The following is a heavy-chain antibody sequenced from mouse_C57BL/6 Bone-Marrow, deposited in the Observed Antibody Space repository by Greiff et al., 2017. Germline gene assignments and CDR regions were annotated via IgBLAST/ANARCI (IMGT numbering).Heavy chain of an antibody. CDR1: GYTFTNYW. J-gene: IGHJ3*01. CDR3: ARHDYDPWFAY. D-gene: IGHD2-4*01. V-gene: IGHV1-63*01. Sequence: QVQLQQSGAELVRPGTSVKMSCKASGYTFTNYWIGWANQRPGHGLEWLGDIYPGGGYTNYNEKFKGKATLTADKSSSTAYLQFSSLTSEYSAIYYCARHDYDPWFAYWGQGTLVTVSA. CDR2: IYPGGGYT.